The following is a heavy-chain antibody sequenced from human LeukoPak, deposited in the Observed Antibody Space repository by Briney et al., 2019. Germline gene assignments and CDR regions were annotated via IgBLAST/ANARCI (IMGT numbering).Heavy chain of an antibody. CDR1: GFTFSSYG. V-gene: IGHV3-30*02. CDR2: IRYDGSNK. CDR3: AKDDYWWRYKH. Sequence: GGSLRLSCAASGFTFSSYGMHWVRQAPGKGLEGVAFIRYDGSNKYYADSVKGRFTISRDNSKNTQSLQMNSLRAEDTAVYYCAKDDYWWRYKHWGQGTLVTVSS. J-gene: IGHJ1*01. D-gene: IGHD2-8*02.